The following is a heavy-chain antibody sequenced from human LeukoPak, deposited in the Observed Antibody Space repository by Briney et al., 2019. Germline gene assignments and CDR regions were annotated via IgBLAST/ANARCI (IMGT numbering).Heavy chain of an antibody. D-gene: IGHD6-19*01. V-gene: IGHV4-59*01. CDR2: IHYSGST. J-gene: IGHJ4*02. Sequence: PSETLSLTCTVSGGSINSYYWSWIRQPPGKGLEWVGYIHYSGSTNYKPSLKRRVTISVDTSKNQFSLKVSSVTAADTAVYYCASSRSSSGWSLIDYWGQGALVTVSS. CDR1: GGSINSYY. CDR3: ASSRSSSGWSLIDY.